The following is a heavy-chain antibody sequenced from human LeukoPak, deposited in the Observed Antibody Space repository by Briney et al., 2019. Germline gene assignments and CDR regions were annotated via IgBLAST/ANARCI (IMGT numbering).Heavy chain of an antibody. V-gene: IGHV4-4*02. D-gene: IGHD3-22*01. CDR2: IYHSGTT. CDR3: ATPDSSGYYYLS. Sequence: SGTLSLTCAVSGGSISRSNWWSWVRQPPGKGLEWIGEIYHSGTTNYNPSLKSRVTISVDKSKNQFSLKLSSVTAADTAVYYCATPDSSGYYYLSWGQGTLVTVSS. J-gene: IGHJ5*02. CDR1: GGSISRSNW.